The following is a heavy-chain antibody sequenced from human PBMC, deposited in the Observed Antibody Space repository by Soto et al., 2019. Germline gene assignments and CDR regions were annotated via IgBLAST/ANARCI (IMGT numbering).Heavy chain of an antibody. D-gene: IGHD3-10*01. CDR1: GLTFSSYA. Sequence: HPGGSLRLSCAASGLTFSSYAMSWVRQAPGKGPEWVSAISGSGGSTYYADSVKGRFTISRDNSKNTLYLQMNSLRAEDTAVYYCAKGKLEVRGVITYYYGMDVWGQGTTVTVSS. CDR2: ISGSGGST. CDR3: AKGKLEVRGVITYYYGMDV. J-gene: IGHJ6*02. V-gene: IGHV3-23*01.